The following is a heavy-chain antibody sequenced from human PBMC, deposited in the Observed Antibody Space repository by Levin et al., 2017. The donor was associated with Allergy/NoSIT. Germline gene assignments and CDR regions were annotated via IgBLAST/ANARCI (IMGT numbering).Heavy chain of an antibody. D-gene: IGHD2-15*01. V-gene: IGHV1-69*13. CDR2: IIPIFGTA. Sequence: AASVKVSCKASGGTFSSYAISWVRQAPGQGLEWMGGIIPIFGTANYAQKFQGRVTITADESTSTAYMELSSLRSEDTAVYYCARGLGYCSGGSCYHNFDYWGQGTLVTVSS. CDR3: ARGLGYCSGGSCYHNFDY. CDR1: GGTFSSYA. J-gene: IGHJ4*02.